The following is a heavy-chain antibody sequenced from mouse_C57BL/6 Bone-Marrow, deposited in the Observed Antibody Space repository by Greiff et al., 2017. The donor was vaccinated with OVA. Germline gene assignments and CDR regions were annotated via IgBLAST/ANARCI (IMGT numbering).Heavy chain of an antibody. D-gene: IGHD1-1*01. J-gene: IGHJ3*01. V-gene: IGHV1-55*01. CDR1: GYTFTSYW. Sequence: QVQLQQSGAELVKPGASVKMSCKASGYTFTSYWITWVKQRPGQGLEWIGDIYPGSGSTNYNEKFKSKATLTVDTSSSTAYMQLSSLTSEDSAVYYCAVITTVVATRAYWGQGTLVTVSA. CDR2: IYPGSGST. CDR3: AVITTVVATRAY.